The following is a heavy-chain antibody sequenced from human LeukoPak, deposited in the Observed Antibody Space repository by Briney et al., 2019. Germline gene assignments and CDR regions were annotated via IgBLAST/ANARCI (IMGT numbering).Heavy chain of an antibody. Sequence: SETLSLTCTVSGGSLSSYYWSWIRQPPGKGLEWIGYIYYSGSTNYNPSLKSRVTISVDTSKNQFSLKLSSVTAADTAVYYCARGITMVRGVNYYYYGMDVWGKGTTVTVSS. CDR2: IYYSGST. CDR3: ARGITMVRGVNYYYYGMDV. CDR1: GGSLSSYY. D-gene: IGHD3-10*01. V-gene: IGHV4-59*01. J-gene: IGHJ6*04.